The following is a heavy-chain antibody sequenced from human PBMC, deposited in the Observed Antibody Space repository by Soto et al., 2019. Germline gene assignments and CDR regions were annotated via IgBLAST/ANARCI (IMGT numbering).Heavy chain of an antibody. Sequence: AETLSLTCTVSGCSISSTSYYWGRLLQPPGKGRGWIRSIYYSGSTYYNPAVKSRVTISVDTSKNKFSVKLSTVTAEDTAVYFCSRLSYEFWSGYQLKYCFDYWGQGTLVTVSS. J-gene: IGHJ4*02. CDR1: GCSISSTSYY. CDR3: SRLSYEFWSGYQLKYCFDY. D-gene: IGHD3-3*01. V-gene: IGHV4-39*01. CDR2: IYYSGST.